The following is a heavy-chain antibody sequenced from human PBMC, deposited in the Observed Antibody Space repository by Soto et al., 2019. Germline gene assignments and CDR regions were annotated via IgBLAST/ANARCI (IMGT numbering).Heavy chain of an antibody. CDR1: GFTFSSYE. CDR3: AREELNCGGDCFAF. Sequence: EVQLVESGGNLVQPGRSLRLSCAASGFTFSSYEFNWVHQAPGKGLEWISYIGTSETNTYYAGSVKGRFTVSRDNAKNSVFLQMNSLRAEDTAIYHCAREELNCGGDCFAFWGQGALVTVSS. J-gene: IGHJ4*02. V-gene: IGHV3-48*03. D-gene: IGHD2-21*01. CDR2: IGTSETNT.